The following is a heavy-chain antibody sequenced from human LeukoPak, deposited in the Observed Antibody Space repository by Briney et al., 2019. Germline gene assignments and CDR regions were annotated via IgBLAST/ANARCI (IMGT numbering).Heavy chain of an antibody. Sequence: SETLSLTCTVSGGSISSSSYYWGWIRQPPGKGLEWIGSIYYSGSTYYNPSLKSRVTISIDTSKNQFSLKLSSVTATDTAVYYWPIRIRGMISIDFWGKGTLVTVSS. V-gene: IGHV4-39*01. CDR2: IYYSGST. J-gene: IGHJ4*02. CDR3: PIRIRGMISIDF. CDR1: GGSISSSSYY. D-gene: IGHD3-16*01.